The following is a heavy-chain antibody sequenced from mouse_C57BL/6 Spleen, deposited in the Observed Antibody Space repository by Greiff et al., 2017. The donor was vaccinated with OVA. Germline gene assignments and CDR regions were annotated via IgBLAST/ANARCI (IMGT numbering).Heavy chain of an antibody. CDR3: IQGLRDAMDY. D-gene: IGHD2-4*01. CDR2: IDPENGDT. CDR1: GFNIKDDY. J-gene: IGHJ4*01. Sequence: EVQLQESGAELVRPGASVKLSCTASGFNIKDDYMHWVKQRPEQGLEWIGWIDPENGDTEYASKFQGKATITADTSSNTAYLQLSSLTSEDTAVYYCIQGLRDAMDYWGQGTSVTVSS. V-gene: IGHV14-4*01.